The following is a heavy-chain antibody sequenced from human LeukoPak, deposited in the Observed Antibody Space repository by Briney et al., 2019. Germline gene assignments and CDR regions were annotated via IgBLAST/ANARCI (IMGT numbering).Heavy chain of an antibody. CDR3: ARAAGAAGGQYFDY. Sequence: SETLSLTCTVSGGSISGYYWSWIRQPAGQGLEWIGRIYTSGDTNYNPSLKSRDTMSVDTSKNQLSLKLRPVAAADTAVYYCARAAGAAGGQYFDYWGQGTLVTVSS. J-gene: IGHJ4*02. V-gene: IGHV4-4*07. D-gene: IGHD6-13*01. CDR1: GGSISGYY. CDR2: IYTSGDT.